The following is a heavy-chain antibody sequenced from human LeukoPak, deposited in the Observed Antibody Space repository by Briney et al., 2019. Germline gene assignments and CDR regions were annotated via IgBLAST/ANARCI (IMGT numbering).Heavy chain of an antibody. CDR3: ARGSGIYYYYYMDV. CDR2: IYYSGST. Sequence: PSETLSLTCTVSGGSISSYYWSWIRQPPGKGLEWIGYIYYSGSTNYNPSLKSRVTISVDTSKNQFSLKLSSVTAADTAVYYCARGSGIYYYYYMDVWGKGTTVTVSS. CDR1: GGSISSYY. J-gene: IGHJ6*03. D-gene: IGHD1-14*01. V-gene: IGHV4-59*01.